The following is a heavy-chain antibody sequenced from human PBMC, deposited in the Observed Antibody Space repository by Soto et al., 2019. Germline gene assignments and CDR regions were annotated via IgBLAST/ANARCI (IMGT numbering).Heavy chain of an antibody. Sequence: XGSLRLACAASGFTFSSYAMHWVRQAPGRGLEWVAVISYDGSSKYYADSVKGRFTISRDNSKNTLYLQMNSLRAEDTAVYYCAREGNWNDGFSAFDIWGQRTMVTVSS. CDR3: AREGNWNDGFSAFDI. CDR2: ISYDGSSK. CDR1: GFTFSSYA. V-gene: IGHV3-30-3*01. J-gene: IGHJ3*02. D-gene: IGHD1-20*01.